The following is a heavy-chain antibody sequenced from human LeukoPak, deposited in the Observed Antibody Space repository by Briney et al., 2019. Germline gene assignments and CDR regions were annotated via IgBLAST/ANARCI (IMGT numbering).Heavy chain of an antibody. CDR2: IKQDGSEK. CDR1: GFTFSSYW. D-gene: IGHD2-2*01. V-gene: IGHV3-7*01. CDR3: ARIRLRCSGTTCPQFDY. J-gene: IGHJ4*02. Sequence: GGSLRLSCAASGFTFSSYWMSWVRQAPGKGLEWVANIKQDGSEKYYVDSVKGRFTISRDNAKNSLYLQMNRLRAEDTAMYYCARIRLRCSGTTCPQFDYWGQGTLVTVSS.